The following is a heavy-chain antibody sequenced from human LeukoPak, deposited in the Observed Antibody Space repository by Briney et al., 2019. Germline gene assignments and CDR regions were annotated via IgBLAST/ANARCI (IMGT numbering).Heavy chain of an antibody. CDR2: ISGSGGST. J-gene: IGHJ4*02. Sequence: GGSLRLSCAASGFTFSSYSMNWVRQAPGKGLEWVSAISGSGGSTYYADSVKGRFTISRDNSKNTLYLQMNSLRAEDTAVYYCAKDRGYSRGARFDYWGQGTLVTVSS. V-gene: IGHV3-23*01. D-gene: IGHD6-13*01. CDR3: AKDRGYSRGARFDY. CDR1: GFTFSSYS.